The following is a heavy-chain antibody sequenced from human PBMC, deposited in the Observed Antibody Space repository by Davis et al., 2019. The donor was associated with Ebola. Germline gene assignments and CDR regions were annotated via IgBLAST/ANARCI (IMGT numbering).Heavy chain of an antibody. J-gene: IGHJ4*02. D-gene: IGHD5-18*01. CDR2: IHYSGNT. V-gene: IGHV4-59*08. CDR3: ARGYSYVNDY. Sequence: MPSETLSLTCTVSGGSISSYYWSWIRQSPGKGLEWIGYIHYSGNTNYNPSLKSRVTISKDTSKNQFSLKLSSVTAADTAVYYCARGYSYVNDYWGQGTLVTVSS. CDR1: GGSISSYY.